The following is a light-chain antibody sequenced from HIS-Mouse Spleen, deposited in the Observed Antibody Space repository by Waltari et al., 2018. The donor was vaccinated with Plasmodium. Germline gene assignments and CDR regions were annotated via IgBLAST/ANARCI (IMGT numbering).Light chain of an antibody. Sequence: SYELTQPPSVSVSPGQTARITCPGDALPKKYAYWYQQKSGQAPVLVIYEDSKRPSGIPDSFSGSCSGTMATLLISGAQVEDEADNYYYSTDSSANHRVFGRGTKQTVL. CDR3: YSTDSSANHRV. CDR1: ALPKKY. CDR2: EDS. V-gene: IGLV3-10*01. J-gene: IGLJ3*02.